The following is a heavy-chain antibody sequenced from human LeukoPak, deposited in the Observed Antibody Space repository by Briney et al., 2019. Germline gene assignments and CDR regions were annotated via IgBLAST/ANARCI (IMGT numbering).Heavy chain of an antibody. CDR2: IYYSGST. D-gene: IGHD3-3*01. Sequence: SETLSLTCTVSGGSIRSYYWSWIRQPPGKGLEWIGYIYYSGSTNYNPSLKSRVTISVDTSKNQFSLKLSSVTAADTAVYYCARVRAYDFWSGYCFDYWGQGTLVTVSS. J-gene: IGHJ4*01. CDR1: GGSIRSYY. V-gene: IGHV4-59*01. CDR3: ARVRAYDFWSGYCFDY.